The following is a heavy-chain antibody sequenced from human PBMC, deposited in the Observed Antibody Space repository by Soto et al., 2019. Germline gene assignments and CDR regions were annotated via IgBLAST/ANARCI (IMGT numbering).Heavy chain of an antibody. CDR1: GGTFSSYT. Sequence: QVQLVQSGAEVKKPVSSVKVSCKASGGTFSSYTISWVRQAPGQGVEWMGRIIPILGIANYAQKFQGRVTITADKSTSTAYMELSSLRSEDTAVYYCASRYDSSDYWGQGTLVTVSS. V-gene: IGHV1-69*02. D-gene: IGHD3-22*01. CDR2: IIPILGIA. J-gene: IGHJ4*02. CDR3: ASRYDSSDY.